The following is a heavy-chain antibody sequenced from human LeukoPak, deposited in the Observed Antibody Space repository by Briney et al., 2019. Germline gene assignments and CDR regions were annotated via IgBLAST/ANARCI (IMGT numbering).Heavy chain of an antibody. CDR3: ARDGQDYYYYYMDV. Sequence: GGSLRLSCAASGFTFSDYWMSWVRQAPGKGLEWVANVKQDGGEKHYIDSVKGRFTISGDNAKNSLYLQMNSLRAEDTAVYYCARDGQDYYYYYMDVWGKGTTVTVSS. CDR1: GFTFSDYW. CDR2: VKQDGGEK. V-gene: IGHV3-7*01. J-gene: IGHJ6*03.